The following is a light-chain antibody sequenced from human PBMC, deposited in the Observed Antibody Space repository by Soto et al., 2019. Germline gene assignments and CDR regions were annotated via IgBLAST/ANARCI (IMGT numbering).Light chain of an antibody. CDR2: DAS. Sequence: EIVMTQSPATLSVSPGERATLSCRASQSVSSNLAWYQQKPGQAPRLLIYDASHRATGIPARFSGSGSGTEFTLTISRRQSEDFAVYYCQQYSDWPPVYTFGQGTKLEIK. CDR3: QQYSDWPPVYT. J-gene: IGKJ2*01. CDR1: QSVSSN. V-gene: IGKV3D-15*01.